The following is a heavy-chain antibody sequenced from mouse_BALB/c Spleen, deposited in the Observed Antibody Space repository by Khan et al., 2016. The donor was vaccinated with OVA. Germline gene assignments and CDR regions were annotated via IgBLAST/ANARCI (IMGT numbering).Heavy chain of an antibody. V-gene: IGHV1-63*02. CDR2: IYPGSGNT. CDR1: GYTFTNYW. CDR3: ARPYHYGSSYDTMDA. D-gene: IGHD1-1*01. J-gene: IGHJ4*01. Sequence: QVQLQQSGAELVRPGTSVKMSCKAAGYTFTNYWIGWVKQRPGHGLEWIGDIYPGSGNTNYNEKFKGKATLTADTSSSTAYMQLSSLTSEDSAIYYCARPYHYGSSYDTMDAWGQGTSVTVSS.